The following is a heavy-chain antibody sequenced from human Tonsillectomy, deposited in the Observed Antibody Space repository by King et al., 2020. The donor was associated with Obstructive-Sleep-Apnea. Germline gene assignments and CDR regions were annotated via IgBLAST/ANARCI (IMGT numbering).Heavy chain of an antibody. CDR3: ARGALPAIRLADALDI. CDR2: ITPRNSFI. V-gene: IGHV3-21*01. Sequence: QLVQSGGGLVKPGGSLRLSCAASGFTFSSYNFNWVRQVPGKGLEWVSSITPRNSFIYYADSLKGRFTISRDDAKNSLDLQMNNLRAEDTAMYFCARGALPAIRLADALDIWGQGTMVTVSS. J-gene: IGHJ3*02. D-gene: IGHD2-2*01. CDR1: GFTFSSYN.